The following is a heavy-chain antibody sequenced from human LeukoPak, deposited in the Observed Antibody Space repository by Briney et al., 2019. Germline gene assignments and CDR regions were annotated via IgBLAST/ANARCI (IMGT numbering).Heavy chain of an antibody. D-gene: IGHD3-16*01. CDR1: GCTISSYE. CDR3: ARDQPYVGWGFDS. V-gene: IGHV3-48*03. J-gene: IGHJ4*02. Sequence: GSLTLTCAASGCTISSYEMNWVRQPPGKGLEWVWYISSSGSTIYYADPVKGRFTILRDNAKNSLYLQMANLRVEDTGLYFCARDQPYVGWGFDSWGRGTRVIVSS. CDR2: ISSSGSTI.